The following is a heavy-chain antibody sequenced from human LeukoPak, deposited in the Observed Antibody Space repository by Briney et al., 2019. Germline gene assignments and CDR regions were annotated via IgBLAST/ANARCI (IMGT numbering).Heavy chain of an antibody. Sequence: SETLSLTCAVYGGSFSGYYWNWIRQPPGKGLEWIGEINHSGSTNYNPSLKSRVTISVDTSKNQFSLKLSSVTAADTAVYYCAGGARRLAARPDAFDIWGQGTIVTVPS. CDR3: AGGARRLAARPDAFDI. D-gene: IGHD6-6*01. J-gene: IGHJ3*02. V-gene: IGHV4-34*01. CDR2: INHSGST. CDR1: GGSFSGYY.